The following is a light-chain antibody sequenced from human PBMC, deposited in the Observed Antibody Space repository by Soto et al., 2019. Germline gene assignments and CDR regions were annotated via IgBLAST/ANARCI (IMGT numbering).Light chain of an antibody. CDR3: QQYNNWLWT. CDR1: ETVKSN. Sequence: RVMTQSPDTLSVSPGERATLSCRASETVKSNLAWYQQKPGQAPRLLIYAASTRATGIPARFSGSGSGTEFTLTISSLQSEDFAVYYCQQYNNWLWTFGQGTKVDI. V-gene: IGKV3-15*01. CDR2: AAS. J-gene: IGKJ1*01.